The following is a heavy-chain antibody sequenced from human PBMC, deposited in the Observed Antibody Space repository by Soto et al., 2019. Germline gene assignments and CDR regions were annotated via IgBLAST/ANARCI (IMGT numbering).Heavy chain of an antibody. Sequence: EEQLVETGGGLIQPGGSLRLSCAVSGFTVIRDYMNWVRQAPGKGLEWVSVIYSGGTTYHAESVKGRFTISRDNSGNTLFLQMTSLRAEETAMYYCARSTEWNAFDLWGQGTMVTVSS. CDR3: ARSTEWNAFDL. D-gene: IGHD3-3*01. CDR2: IYSGGTT. V-gene: IGHV3-53*02. CDR1: GFTVIRDY. J-gene: IGHJ3*01.